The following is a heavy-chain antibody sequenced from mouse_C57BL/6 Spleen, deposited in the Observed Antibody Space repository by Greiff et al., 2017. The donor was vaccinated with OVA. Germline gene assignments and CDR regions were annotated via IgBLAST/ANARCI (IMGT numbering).Heavy chain of an antibody. Sequence: DVQLVESGGGLVKPGGSLKLSCAASGFTFSDYGMHWVRQDPEKGLEWVAYISSGSSTIYYADTVKGRFTISRDNAKNTLFLQMTSLRSEDTAMYYCARTYYGSSWFAYWGQGTLVTVSA. CDR2: ISSGSSTI. D-gene: IGHD1-1*01. V-gene: IGHV5-17*01. CDR3: ARTYYGSSWFAY. CDR1: GFTFSDYG. J-gene: IGHJ3*01.